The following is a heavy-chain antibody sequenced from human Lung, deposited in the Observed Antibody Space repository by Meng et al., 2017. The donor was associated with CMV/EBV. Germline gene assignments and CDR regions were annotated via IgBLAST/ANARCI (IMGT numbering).Heavy chain of an antibody. CDR2: ISSSSSHI. CDR3: ARDQGLVFGEVIPYFDY. J-gene: IGHJ4*02. Sequence: GESLKISCAASGFPFERYGINWVRQAPGQGLEWVSSISSSSSHIRYADSVKGRFTISRDYATNSVFLQMNTLRVDDTALYYCARDQGLVFGEVIPYFDYWGQGTPVTVSS. V-gene: IGHV3-21*01. D-gene: IGHD3-3*01. CDR1: GFPFERYG.